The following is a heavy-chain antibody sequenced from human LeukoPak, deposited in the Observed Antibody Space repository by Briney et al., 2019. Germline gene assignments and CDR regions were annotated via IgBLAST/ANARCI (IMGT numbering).Heavy chain of an antibody. Sequence: PGGSLRLSCAASGFVFSSYWMTWVRQAPGKGLEWVASINEGGSGKYYVDSVKGRSTISRDNAQKSLYLEMHSLRAEDTAVYYCARAVTSTEGYWGQGTLVTVSS. D-gene: IGHD4-17*01. CDR2: INEGGSGK. V-gene: IGHV3-7*03. CDR3: ARAVTSTEGY. CDR1: GFVFSSYW. J-gene: IGHJ4*02.